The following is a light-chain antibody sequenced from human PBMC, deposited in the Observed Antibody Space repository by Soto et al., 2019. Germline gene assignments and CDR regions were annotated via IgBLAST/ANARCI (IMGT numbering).Light chain of an antibody. Sequence: EILLTQAPSTLSLSPCERAPLPFQASQSVSSSYLAWYQQKPGQAPRLLIYGASSRATGIPDRFSGSGSGTDFTLTISRLEPEDFAVYYCQQYGSSPVTFGQGTRLEIK. CDR2: GAS. CDR1: QSVSSSY. V-gene: IGKV3-20*01. CDR3: QQYGSSPVT. J-gene: IGKJ5*01.